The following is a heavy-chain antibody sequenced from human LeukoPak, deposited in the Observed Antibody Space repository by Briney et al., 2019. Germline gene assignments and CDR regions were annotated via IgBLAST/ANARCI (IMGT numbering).Heavy chain of an antibody. J-gene: IGHJ4*02. V-gene: IGHV1-3*01. CDR2: ITVASGNT. CDR1: GYTFITSS. Sequence: ATVKVSCKTLGYTFITSSIYWVRQDPGQRLEWLGWITVASGNTRYSENLQGRVTLTRDTSANTAYMELHNLKFEDTAVYYCVGGSLGYWGQGTLVTVST. CDR3: VGGSLGY.